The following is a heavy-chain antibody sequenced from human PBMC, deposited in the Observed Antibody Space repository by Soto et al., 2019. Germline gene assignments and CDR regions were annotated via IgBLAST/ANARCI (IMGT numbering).Heavy chain of an antibody. CDR3: ARENTPEVTRGGFDP. V-gene: IGHV4-4*07. CDR2: TYSTGSV. Sequence: QVRLHEAGPRLVKPSETLSLTCSVSGDSLSDYYVSWIRQTAGKGLEWIGRTYSTGSVNSNPSLRSRITMSVDTSKRQFFLKVRSVTAADTAFYFCARENTPEVTRGGFDPWGQGILVTVSS. CDR1: GDSLSDYY. D-gene: IGHD2-21*02. J-gene: IGHJ5*02.